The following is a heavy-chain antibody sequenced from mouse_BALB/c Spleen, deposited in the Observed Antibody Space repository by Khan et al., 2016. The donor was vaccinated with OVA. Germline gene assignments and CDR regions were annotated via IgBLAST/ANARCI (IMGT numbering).Heavy chain of an antibody. V-gene: IGHV3-6*02. J-gene: IGHJ3*01. D-gene: IGHD3-1*01. Sequence: EVQLQESGPGLVKPSQSLSLTCSVSGYSIISGYFWNWIRQFPGNKLEWMGYIRYAGDSNYNPSLKNRISITRDTSKNLFFLKLKSVTPEDTATDEFARGGSSGPAWFTDWGQGTLVTVSA. CDR2: IRYAGDS. CDR3: ARGGSSGPAWFTD. CDR1: GYSIISGYF.